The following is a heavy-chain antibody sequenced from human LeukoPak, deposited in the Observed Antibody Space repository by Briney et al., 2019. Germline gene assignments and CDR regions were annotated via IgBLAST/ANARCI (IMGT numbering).Heavy chain of an antibody. Sequence: GGSLRLSCAASGFTFSSYAMSWVRQAPGKGLEWVSAISGSGGSTYYADSVKGRFTISRDNSKNTLYLQMNSLRAEDTAVYYCAKDLKLWFEESSPNWLDPWGQGTLVTVSS. CDR3: AKDLKLWFEESSPNWLDP. D-gene: IGHD3-10*01. V-gene: IGHV3-23*01. CDR2: ISGSGGST. J-gene: IGHJ5*02. CDR1: GFTFSSYA.